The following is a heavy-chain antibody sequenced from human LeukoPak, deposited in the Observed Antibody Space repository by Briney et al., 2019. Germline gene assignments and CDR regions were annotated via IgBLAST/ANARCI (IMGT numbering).Heavy chain of an antibody. CDR3: ARKTRDAFDI. J-gene: IGHJ3*02. V-gene: IGHV4-31*03. CDR1: GGSISSGGYY. CDR2: IYYSGST. Sequence: SETLSLTCTVSGGSISSGGYYWSWIRQHPGKGLEWIGYIYYSGSTYCNPSLKSRVTISVDTSKNQFSLKLSSVTAADTAVYYCARKTRDAFDIWGQGTMVTVSS.